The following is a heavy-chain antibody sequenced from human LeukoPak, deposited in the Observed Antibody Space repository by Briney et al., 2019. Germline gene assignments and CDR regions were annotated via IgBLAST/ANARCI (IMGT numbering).Heavy chain of an antibody. V-gene: IGHV3-11*04. Sequence: PGGSLRLSCAVSGFSFSAYYMSWIRQAPGKGLEWVSYISSSGSTIYYADSVKGRFTTSRDNAKNSLYLQMNSLRAEDTSVCYCARAESVTENYFDYWGQGTLVTVVS. J-gene: IGHJ4*02. CDR2: ISSSGSTI. CDR3: ARAESVTENYFDY. D-gene: IGHD4-17*01. CDR1: GFSFSAYY.